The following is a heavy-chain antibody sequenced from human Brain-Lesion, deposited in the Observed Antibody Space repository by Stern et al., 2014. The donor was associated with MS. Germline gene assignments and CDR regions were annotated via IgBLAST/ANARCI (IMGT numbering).Heavy chain of an antibody. CDR1: GYTFTGVF. CDR3: ARGYPFFDN. CDR2: INPNTGVT. Sequence: VQLVESGAEVKKPGASVKVSCTASGYTFTGVFLHWVRQAPGQGLEWVGWINPNTGVTKSAQKFQGWVTLTRDTSINTVYMELNRLKSDDTAVFYCARGYPFFDNWGQGTLVTVSS. V-gene: IGHV1-2*04. J-gene: IGHJ4*02. D-gene: IGHD2-15*01.